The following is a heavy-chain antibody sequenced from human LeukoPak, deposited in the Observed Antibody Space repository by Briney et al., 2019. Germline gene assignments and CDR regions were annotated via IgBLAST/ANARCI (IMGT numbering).Heavy chain of an antibody. D-gene: IGHD2-15*01. CDR1: GGSISSYY. Sequence: SETLSLTCTVSGGSISSYYWSWIRQPPGKGLEWIGYIHFSGSTNYNPSLKSRVTISGDTSKNQFSLKLSSVTAADTAVYYCARGFCSGGSCPTFDYWGQGTLVTVSS. V-gene: IGHV4-59*01. CDR2: IHFSGST. CDR3: ARGFCSGGSCPTFDY. J-gene: IGHJ4*02.